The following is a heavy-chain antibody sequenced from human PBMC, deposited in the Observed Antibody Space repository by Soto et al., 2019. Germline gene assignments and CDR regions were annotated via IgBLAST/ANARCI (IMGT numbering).Heavy chain of an antibody. CDR3: ARLLSYYYDSSGYAFHI. Sequence: GASVKVSCKASGGTFSSYAISWVRQAPGQGLEWMGGIIPIFGTANYAQKFQGRVTITADESTSTAYMELSSLRSEDTAVYYCARLLSYYYDSSGYAFHIWGQGTMVTVSS. J-gene: IGHJ3*02. CDR2: IIPIFGTA. V-gene: IGHV1-69*13. D-gene: IGHD3-22*01. CDR1: GGTFSSYA.